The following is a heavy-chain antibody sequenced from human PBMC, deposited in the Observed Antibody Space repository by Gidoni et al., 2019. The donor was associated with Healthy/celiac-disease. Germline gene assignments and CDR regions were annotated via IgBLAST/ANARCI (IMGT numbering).Heavy chain of an antibody. D-gene: IGHD1-26*01. CDR1: GYTFTSYD. V-gene: IGHV1-8*01. CDR2: MNPNSGNT. CDR3: ARVGDVGMGLYYGMDV. J-gene: IGHJ6*02. Sequence: QVQLVQSGAEVQKPGASVKVSCKASGYTFTSYDINWVRQATGQGLEWMGWMNPNSGNTGYAQKFQGRVTMTRNTSISTAYMELSSLRSEDTAVYYCARVGDVGMGLYYGMDVWGQGTTVTVSS.